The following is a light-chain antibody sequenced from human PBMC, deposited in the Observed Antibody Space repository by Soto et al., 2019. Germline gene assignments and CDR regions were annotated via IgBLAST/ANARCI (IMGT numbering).Light chain of an antibody. V-gene: IGKV3-15*01. CDR2: AAS. J-gene: IGKJ4*01. CDR1: QSVSIS. Sequence: IVLTQSPATRSVSPGPRATLSCRASQSVSISLAWYQQKPGQAPRLLIYAASTRATGIPDRFSGSGSGTDFTLTISSLQSEDFAVYYCQQYNNWPPLTFGGGTKVDIK. CDR3: QQYNNWPPLT.